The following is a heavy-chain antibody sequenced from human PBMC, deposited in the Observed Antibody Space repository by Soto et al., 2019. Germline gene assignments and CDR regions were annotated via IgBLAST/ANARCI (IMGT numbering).Heavy chain of an antibody. CDR2: ISYDGSNK. V-gene: IGHV3-30*18. CDR3: AKDPLGGQKLVLGY. J-gene: IGHJ4*02. D-gene: IGHD6-13*01. CDR1: GFTFSSYV. Sequence: QVQLVESGGGLVQPGRSLRLSCAASGFTFSSYVMHWVRQAPGKGLEGVAGISYDGSNKDYADSVKGRFTISRDNYKNKPYLHMNSLREEDTAVYYCAKDPLGGQKLVLGYWGPGTLVTVSS.